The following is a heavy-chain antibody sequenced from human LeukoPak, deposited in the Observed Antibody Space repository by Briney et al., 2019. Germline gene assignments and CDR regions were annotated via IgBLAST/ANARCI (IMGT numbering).Heavy chain of an antibody. V-gene: IGHV3-23*01. CDR2: ISGGGGST. D-gene: IGHD3-10*01. Sequence: PGGSLRLSCAASGFIFSNYAMTWVRQAPGKGLEWVSAISGGGGSTPYADSVNGRFTISRDNSKNMVYMQMNSLRVEDTAVYYCAKDGLSGSGSYSWGKMDVWGKGTTVTVSS. CDR1: GFIFSNYA. CDR3: AKDGLSGSGSYSWGKMDV. J-gene: IGHJ6*04.